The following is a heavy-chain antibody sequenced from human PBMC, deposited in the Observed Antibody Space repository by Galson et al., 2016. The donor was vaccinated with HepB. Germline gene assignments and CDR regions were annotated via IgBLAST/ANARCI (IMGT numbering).Heavy chain of an antibody. CDR2: ISGNARST. CDR1: GFTFSSHA. D-gene: IGHD6-13*01. CDR3: ARGRVSSFNTYWYFDL. Sequence: SLRLSCAASGFTFSSHAMNWVRQAPGKGLEWVSSISGNARSTYYADSVKGRFTISRDNSKNMLYLQMNDVRTEDTAVYFCARGRVSSFNTYWYFDLWGHGTLVTVSS. V-gene: IGHV3-23*01. J-gene: IGHJ2*01.